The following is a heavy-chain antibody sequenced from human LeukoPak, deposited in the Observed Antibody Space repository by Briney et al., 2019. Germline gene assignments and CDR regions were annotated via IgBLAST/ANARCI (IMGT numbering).Heavy chain of an antibody. CDR3: AKPLKFSNLFDY. CDR2: ISGSGGST. D-gene: IGHD4-4*01. CDR1: GFTFSSYA. V-gene: IGHV3-23*01. Sequence: GALRLSCAASGFTFSSYAMSWVRQAPGKGREWVSAISGSGGSTYYSDSVKGRFTISRDNSKNTLYLQMNSLRAEDTAVYYCAKPLKFSNLFDYWGQGTLVTVSS. J-gene: IGHJ4*02.